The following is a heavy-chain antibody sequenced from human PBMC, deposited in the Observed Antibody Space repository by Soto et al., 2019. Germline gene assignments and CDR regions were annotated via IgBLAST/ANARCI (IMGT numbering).Heavy chain of an antibody. CDR2: IYYSGST. J-gene: IGHJ6*03. CDR3: ARGRYYYYMDV. Sequence: QVQLQESGPGLVKPSQTLSLTCTVSGGSISSGGSSWTWIRQHPGKGLAWIGYIYYSGSTYYNPSLKSRVTISVDTSKNQFSLKLSSVTAADTAVYYCARGRYYYYMDVWGKGTTVTVSS. V-gene: IGHV4-31*03. CDR1: GGSISSGGSS.